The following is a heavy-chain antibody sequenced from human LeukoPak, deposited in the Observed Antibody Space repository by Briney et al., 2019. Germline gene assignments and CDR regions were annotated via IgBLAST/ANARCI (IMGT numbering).Heavy chain of an antibody. J-gene: IGHJ4*02. D-gene: IGHD3-10*01. Sequence: NSKADFGTTDYAAPLKGRFTISRYDSKNIVYLHMSSLKAEDTAVYYCTTTSLGGQILMFRYFDFWGQGSLVTVSS. V-gene: IGHV3-15*01. CDR2: NSKADFGTT. CDR3: TTTSLGGQILMFRYFDF.